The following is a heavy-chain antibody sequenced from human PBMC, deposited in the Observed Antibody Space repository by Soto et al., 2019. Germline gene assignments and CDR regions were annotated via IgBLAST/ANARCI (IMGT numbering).Heavy chain of an antibody. CDR2: ISSSSSYT. V-gene: IGHV3-11*06. D-gene: IGHD3-3*01. CDR3: AREKRGDDFWSGYPTHYYYGMDV. CDR1: GFTFSDYY. J-gene: IGHJ6*02. Sequence: GGSLRLSCAASGFTFSDYYMSWIRQAPGKGLEWVSYISSSSSYTNYADSVKGRFTISRDNAKNSLYLQMNSLRAEDTAVYYCAREKRGDDFWSGYPTHYYYGMDVWGQGTTVTVSS.